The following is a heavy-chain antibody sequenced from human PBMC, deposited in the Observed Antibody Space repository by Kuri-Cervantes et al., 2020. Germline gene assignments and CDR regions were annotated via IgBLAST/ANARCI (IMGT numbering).Heavy chain of an antibody. CDR1: GFTFSSYG. Sequence: GESLKISCAASGFTFSSYGMHWVRQAPGKGLEWVSSISSSSSYIYYADSVKGRFTISRDNAKNSLYLQMNSLRAEDTAVYYCARDLDRELFDYMDVWGKGTTVTVSS. CDR2: ISSSSSYI. D-gene: IGHD3-10*01. J-gene: IGHJ6*03. CDR3: ARDLDRELFDYMDV. V-gene: IGHV3-21*01.